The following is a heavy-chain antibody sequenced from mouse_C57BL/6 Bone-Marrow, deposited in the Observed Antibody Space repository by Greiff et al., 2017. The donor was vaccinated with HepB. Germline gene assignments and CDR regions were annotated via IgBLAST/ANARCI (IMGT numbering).Heavy chain of an antibody. Sequence: EVKLMESGPGLAKPSQTLSLTCSVTGYSITSDYWNWIRKFPGNKLEYMGYISYSGSTYYNPSLKSRISITRDTSKNQYYLQLNSVTTEDTATYYCAREGYDDEGDWYFDVWGTGTTVTVSS. CDR2: ISYSGST. D-gene: IGHD2-2*01. CDR3: AREGYDDEGDWYFDV. V-gene: IGHV3-8*01. CDR1: GYSITSDY. J-gene: IGHJ1*03.